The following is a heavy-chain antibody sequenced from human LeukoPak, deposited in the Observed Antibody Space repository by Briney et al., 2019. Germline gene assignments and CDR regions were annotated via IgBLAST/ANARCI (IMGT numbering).Heavy chain of an antibody. CDR3: ARDGEFYYDSSSY. CDR2: ISSSGSTI. CDR1: GFTFSSYG. J-gene: IGHJ4*02. D-gene: IGHD3-22*01. Sequence: TGGSLRLSCAASGFTFSSYGMHWVRQAPGKGLEWVSYISSSGSTIYYADSVKGRFTISRDNAKNSLYLQMNSLRAEDTAVYYCARDGEFYYDSSSYWGQGSLVTVSS. V-gene: IGHV3-48*04.